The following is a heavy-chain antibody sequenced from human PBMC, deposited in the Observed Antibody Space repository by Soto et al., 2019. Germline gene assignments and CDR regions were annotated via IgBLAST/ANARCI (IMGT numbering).Heavy chain of an antibody. D-gene: IGHD2-2*01. Sequence: GGSLRLSCAASGFTFSSYSMNWVRQAPGKGLEWVSSISSSSSYIYYADSVKGRFTISRDNAKNPLYLQMNSLRAEDTAVYYCAISSDVPAVQADYWGQATLVTASS. CDR3: AISSDVPAVQADY. CDR1: GFTFSSYS. V-gene: IGHV3-21*01. CDR2: ISSSSSYI. J-gene: IGHJ4*02.